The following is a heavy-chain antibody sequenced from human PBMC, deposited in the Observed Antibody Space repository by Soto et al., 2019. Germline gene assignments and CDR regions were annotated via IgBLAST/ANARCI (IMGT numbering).Heavy chain of an antibody. D-gene: IGHD3-10*01. V-gene: IGHV3-30-3*01. CDR3: ARYYGSGRPARDYYYYGMDV. J-gene: IGHJ6*02. CDR2: ISYDGSNK. Sequence: PGGSLRLSCAASGFTFSSYAMHWVRQAPGKGLEWVAVISYDGSNKYYADSVKGRFTISRDNSKNTLYLQMNSLRAEDTAVYYCARYYGSGRPARDYYYYGMDVWGQGTTVTVSS. CDR1: GFTFSSYA.